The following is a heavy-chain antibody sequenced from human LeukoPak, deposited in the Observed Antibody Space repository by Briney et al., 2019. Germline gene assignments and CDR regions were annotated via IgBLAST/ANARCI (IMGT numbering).Heavy chain of an antibody. D-gene: IGHD3-22*01. J-gene: IGHJ4*02. CDR2: INPNSGGT. V-gene: IGHV1-2*02. CDR3: ARDETGDSSVYYPDY. CDR1: GYTFTGYY. Sequence: ASVKVSCKASGYTFTGYYMHWVRQAPGQGLEWMGWINPNSGGTNYAQKFQGRVTMTRDTSISTAYMELSRLRSDDTAVYYCARDETGDSSVYYPDYWGQGTLVTVSS.